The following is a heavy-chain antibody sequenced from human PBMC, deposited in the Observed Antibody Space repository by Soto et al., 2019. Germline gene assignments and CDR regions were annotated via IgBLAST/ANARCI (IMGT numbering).Heavy chain of an antibody. J-gene: IGHJ4*02. CDR1: GYTFTDYD. CDR3: STWGRNGWYTGFF. Sequence: QVPLVQSGAEVRKPGASVKVSCKTSGYTFTDYDINWVRQAPGQGPEWVGRMNPNSGRTDYAQKLEGRVTMTRDISISTAYMELSSLGYDDTAVYFCSTWGRNGWYTGFFWGQGTLVTVSS. D-gene: IGHD6-19*01. CDR2: MNPNSGRT. V-gene: IGHV1-8*02.